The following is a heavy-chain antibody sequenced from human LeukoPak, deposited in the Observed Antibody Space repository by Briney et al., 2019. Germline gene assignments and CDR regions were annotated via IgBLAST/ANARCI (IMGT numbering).Heavy chain of an antibody. V-gene: IGHV3-43*01. Sequence: PGGSLRLSCAASGFTFDDYTMHWVRQAPGKGLEWVSLISWDGGSTYYADSVKGRFTISRDNSKNSLYLQMNSLRTEDTALYYCAKDRGPGDAPSDLPDYWGQGTLVTVSS. CDR1: GFTFDDYT. J-gene: IGHJ4*02. CDR2: ISWDGGST. CDR3: AKDRGPGDAPSDLPDY. D-gene: IGHD2-21*02.